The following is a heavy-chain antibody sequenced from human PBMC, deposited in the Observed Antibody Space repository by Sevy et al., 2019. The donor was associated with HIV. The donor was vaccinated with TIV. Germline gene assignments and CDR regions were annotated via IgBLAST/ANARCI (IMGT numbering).Heavy chain of an antibody. Sequence: GGSLRLSCVASGFDFRTYPMNWVRQAPGKGLEWISNIRAENSGTNYADSVKGRFTVSRDNAQNSLYLQMNSLRVEDSAVYYCVRDYAVAFDHWGHGVLGTVSS. CDR1: GFDFRTYP. CDR2: IRAENSGT. D-gene: IGHD4-17*01. V-gene: IGHV3-48*04. J-gene: IGHJ4*01. CDR3: VRDYAVAFDH.